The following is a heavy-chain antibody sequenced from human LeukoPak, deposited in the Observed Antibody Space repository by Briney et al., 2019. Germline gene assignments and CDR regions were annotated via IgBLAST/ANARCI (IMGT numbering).Heavy chain of an antibody. CDR1: GGSISSSNYY. CDR2: IYYSGTT. V-gene: IGHV4-39*01. Sequence: PSETLSLTCTVSGGSISSSNYYWGWIRQPPGKGLEWIGSIYYSGTTYYSSSLKSRVIISVYTSKNQFSLKLSSVTATDTAVYYCARHEAQDFDYWGQGTLVTVSS. CDR3: ARHEAQDFDY. J-gene: IGHJ4*02.